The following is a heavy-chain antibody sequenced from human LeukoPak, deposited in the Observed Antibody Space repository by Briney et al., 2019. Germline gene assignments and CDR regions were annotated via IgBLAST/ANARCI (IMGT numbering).Heavy chain of an antibody. Sequence: SGTLSLTCAVSGGSISSSNWWSWVRQPPGKGLEWIGEIYHSGSTNYNPSLKSRVTISVDTSKNQFSLKLSSVTAADTAVYYCARTYSSSWYASDYWGQGTLVTVSS. V-gene: IGHV4-4*02. CDR2: IYHSGST. CDR1: GGSISSSNW. J-gene: IGHJ4*02. D-gene: IGHD6-13*01. CDR3: ARTYSSSWYASDY.